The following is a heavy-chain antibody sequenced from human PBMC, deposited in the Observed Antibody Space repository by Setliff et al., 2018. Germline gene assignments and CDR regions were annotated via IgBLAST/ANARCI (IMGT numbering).Heavy chain of an antibody. V-gene: IGHV4-34*01. CDR3: ARGPRFDYESPTYRRRFDP. Sequence: NSSETLSLTCAVYGGSFSGYYWNWIRQAPGKGLEWSGEINHRGTTSYTPSLKGRVTISVDTSKNLFSLKLSSVTAADTAVYFCARGPRFDYESPTYRRRFDPWGQGTAVTVSS. CDR1: GGSFSGYY. D-gene: IGHD3-22*01. J-gene: IGHJ5*02. CDR2: INHRGTT.